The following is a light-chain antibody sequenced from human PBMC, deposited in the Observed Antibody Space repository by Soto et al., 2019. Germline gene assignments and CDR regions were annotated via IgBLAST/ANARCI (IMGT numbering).Light chain of an antibody. V-gene: IGLV2-8*01. Sequence: QSALTQPPSASGSPGQSVTISCTGTSSDVGGYNDVSWYQQHPGKAPKVMIYEVSKRPSGVPDRFSGSKSGNTASLTVSGLQAEDEADYYCSSYGGNNNLVYGGGTKVTVL. J-gene: IGLJ2*01. CDR1: SSDVGGYND. CDR2: EVS. CDR3: SSYGGNNNLV.